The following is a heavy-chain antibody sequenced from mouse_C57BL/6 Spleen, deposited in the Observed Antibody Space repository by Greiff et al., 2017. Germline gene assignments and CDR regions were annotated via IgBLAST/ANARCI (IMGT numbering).Heavy chain of an antibody. CDR1: GFTFSDYY. CDR3: ARDWPGYFDY. V-gene: IGHV5-16*01. Sequence: EVQLVESEGGLVQPGSSMKLSCTASGFTFSDYYMPWVRQVPEQGLEWVANINSDGSSTYYLDSLKSRFIISRDNAKNILYLQMSSLKSEDAATYYGARDWPGYFDYWGQGTTLTVSS. CDR2: INSDGSST. J-gene: IGHJ2*01.